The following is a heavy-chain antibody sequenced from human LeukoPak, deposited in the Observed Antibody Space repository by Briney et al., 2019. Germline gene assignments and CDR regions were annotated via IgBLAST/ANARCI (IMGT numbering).Heavy chain of an antibody. CDR1: GYSNSSGYY. CDR3: ARVGVYDSSRRQFDY. V-gene: IGHV4-38-2*02. Sequence: SETLSLTCTVSGYSNSSGYYWGWIRLPPGKGLEWIGSIYHSGSTYYNPSLKSRVTISVDTSKNQFSLKLSSVTAADTAVYYCARVGVYDSSRRQFDYWGQGTLVTVSS. D-gene: IGHD3-22*01. CDR2: IYHSGST. J-gene: IGHJ4*02.